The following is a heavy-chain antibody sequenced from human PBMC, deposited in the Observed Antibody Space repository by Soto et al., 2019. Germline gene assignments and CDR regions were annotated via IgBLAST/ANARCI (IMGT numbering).Heavy chain of an antibody. J-gene: IGHJ5*02. CDR1: GGSITIGGYC. CDR3: ARVCFGEISCFDP. D-gene: IGHD3-10*01. CDR2: ICHSGNT. Sequence: QLQLQEFGSGLVKPSQTLSLTCTVYGGSITIGGYCWSWIRQPPGPGLEWVGYICHSGNTYYSPSLKSRVTTSLDRSKNQSSLNPSSVTAADTTVYYCARVCFGEISCFDPWGQGTLVTVSS. V-gene: IGHV4-30-2*01.